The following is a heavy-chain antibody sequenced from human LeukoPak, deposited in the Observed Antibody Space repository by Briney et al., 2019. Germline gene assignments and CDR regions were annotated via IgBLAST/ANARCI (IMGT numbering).Heavy chain of an antibody. CDR3: ARRHHFGFLDS. Sequence: GGSLRLSCAASGFTFSSSWMYWVRQAPGKGLEWVANIKQDGSEKYYVDSVKGRFTISRDNAKNSVYLQMNSLRAEDTAVYYCARRHHFGFLDSWGQGTLVTVSS. V-gene: IGHV3-7*04. D-gene: IGHD3-10*01. CDR2: IKQDGSEK. J-gene: IGHJ4*02. CDR1: GFTFSSSW.